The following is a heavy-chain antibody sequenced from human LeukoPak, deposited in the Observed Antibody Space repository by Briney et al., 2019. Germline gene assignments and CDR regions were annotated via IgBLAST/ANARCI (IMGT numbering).Heavy chain of an antibody. D-gene: IGHD3-3*01. CDR2: ISGSGGST. CDR1: GFTFSSYA. Sequence: GGSLRLSCAASGFTFSSYAMSWVRQAPGKGLEWVSAISGSGGSTYYADSVKGRFTISRDNSKNTLYLQMNSLRAEDTAVYYCGKKGRVVPDYMDVWGKGTTVTVSS. J-gene: IGHJ6*03. CDR3: GKKGRVVPDYMDV. V-gene: IGHV3-23*01.